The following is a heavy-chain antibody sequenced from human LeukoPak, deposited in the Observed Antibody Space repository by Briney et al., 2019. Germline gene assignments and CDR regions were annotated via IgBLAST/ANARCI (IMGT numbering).Heavy chain of an antibody. V-gene: IGHV3-23*01. J-gene: IGHJ4*02. CDR2: FSGSGGST. CDR3: ARDPIGDY. Sequence: GGSLRLSCAASGFTFSNYAMAWVRQIPGKGLEWVSVFSGSGGSTYYADSVKGRFTVSRDNSKNTLYLQMNSLRAEDTAVYYCARDPIGDYWGQGTLVTVSS. CDR1: GFTFSNYA.